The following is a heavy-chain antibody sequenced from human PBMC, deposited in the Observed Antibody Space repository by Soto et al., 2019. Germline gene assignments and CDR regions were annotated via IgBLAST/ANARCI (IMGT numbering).Heavy chain of an antibody. Sequence: GASVKVSCKASGFTFSSSAVQWVRQARGQRLEWIGKIVVGSGNTNYAQKFQERVTITRDMSTSTAYMELSSLRSEDTAFHYCAAFDPGPMGFDPWGQGTLVTVS. CDR3: AAFDPGPMGFDP. CDR2: IVVGSGNT. V-gene: IGHV1-58*01. J-gene: IGHJ5*02. D-gene: IGHD3-9*01. CDR1: GFTFSSSA.